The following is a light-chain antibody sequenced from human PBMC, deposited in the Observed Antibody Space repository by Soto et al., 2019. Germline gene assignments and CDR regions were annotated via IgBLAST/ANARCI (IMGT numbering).Light chain of an antibody. CDR1: SSNIGTYYD. CDR2: GNT. CDR3: QSYDSSLSGYV. J-gene: IGLJ1*01. Sequence: QSVLTQPPSVYGAPGQRVTISCTGSSSNIGTYYDVHWYQQLPGTAPKLLIYGNTNRPSGVPDRFSGSKSGTSASLAITGLQAEDEADYYCQSYDSSLSGYVFGSGTKVTVL. V-gene: IGLV1-40*01.